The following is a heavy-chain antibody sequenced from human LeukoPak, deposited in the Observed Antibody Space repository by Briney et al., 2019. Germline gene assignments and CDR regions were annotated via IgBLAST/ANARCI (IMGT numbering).Heavy chain of an antibody. V-gene: IGHV3-33*08. CDR2: ISHDAYNK. D-gene: IGHD5-24*01. CDR3: GRGWAVDF. Sequence: GGSLRLSCAASGYNFKNYGIHWVRQPPGKGLEWVAVISHDAYNKHYADSVKGRFTISRDNAKNSVYLQMNSLRVEDTAVYYCGRGWAVDFWGQGTLVTVSS. CDR1: GYNFKNYG. J-gene: IGHJ4*02.